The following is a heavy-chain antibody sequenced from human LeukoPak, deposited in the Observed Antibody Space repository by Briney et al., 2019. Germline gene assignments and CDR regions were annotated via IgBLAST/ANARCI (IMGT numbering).Heavy chain of an antibody. CDR2: FKSKTDGGTT. V-gene: IGHV3-15*01. J-gene: IGHJ6*02. CDR1: GFSFSDAW. Sequence: GGSLRLSCAASGFSFSDAWMSWVRQAPGKGLEWVGRFKSKTDGGTTDYAAPVKGRFTISRDDSKNTLYLQMNTLKTEDTAVYYCSTDRGYYYGMDVWGQGTTVTVSS. CDR3: STDRGYYYGMDV.